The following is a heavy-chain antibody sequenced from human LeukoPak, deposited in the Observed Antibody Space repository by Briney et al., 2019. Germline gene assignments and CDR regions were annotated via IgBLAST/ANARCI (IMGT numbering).Heavy chain of an antibody. CDR3: ARVGCSSTSCYSMDV. CDR2: ISAYNGNT. Sequence: ASVKVSCKASGYTFTSYGISWVRQAPGQGHERMGWISAYNGNTNYAQKLQGRVTMTTDTSTSTAYMELRSLRSDDTAVYYCARVGCSSTSCYSMDVWGKGTTVTVSS. V-gene: IGHV1-18*01. J-gene: IGHJ6*03. D-gene: IGHD2-2*02. CDR1: GYTFTSYG.